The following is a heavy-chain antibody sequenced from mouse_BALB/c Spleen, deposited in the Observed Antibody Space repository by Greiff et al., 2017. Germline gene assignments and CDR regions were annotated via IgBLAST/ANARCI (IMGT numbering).Heavy chain of an antibody. D-gene: IGHD2-14*01. CDR2: IDPSDSYT. CDR3: TRSRARYDGLDY. V-gene: IGHV1S127*01. CDR1: GYTFTSYW. Sequence: QVHVKQSGAELVKPGASVKMSCKASGYTFTSYWMHWVKQRPGQGLEWIGVIDPSDSYTSYNQKFKGKATLTVDTSSSTAYMQLSSLTSEDSAVYYCTRSRARYDGLDYWGQGTTLTVSS. J-gene: IGHJ2*01.